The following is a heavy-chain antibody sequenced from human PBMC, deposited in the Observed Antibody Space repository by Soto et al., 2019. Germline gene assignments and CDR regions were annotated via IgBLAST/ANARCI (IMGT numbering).Heavy chain of an antibody. Sequence: PSETLSLTCTVSGGSISSSSYYWGWIRQPPGKGLEWIGSIYYSGSTYYNPSLKSRVTISVDTSKNQFSLKLSSVTAADTAVYYCARRGSGWALDYWGQGTLVTVSS. D-gene: IGHD6-19*01. CDR2: IYYSGST. CDR3: ARRGSGWALDY. CDR1: GGSISSSSYY. V-gene: IGHV4-39*01. J-gene: IGHJ4*02.